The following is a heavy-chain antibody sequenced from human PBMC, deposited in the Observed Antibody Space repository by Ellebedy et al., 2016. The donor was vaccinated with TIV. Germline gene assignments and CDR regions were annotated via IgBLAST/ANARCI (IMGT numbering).Heavy chain of an antibody. V-gene: IGHV4-34*01. CDR1: GGSFSGYY. CDR3: ARVGGYCSSTSCYAFNWFDP. CDR2: INHSGST. D-gene: IGHD2-2*01. Sequence: MPSETLSLTCAVYGGSFSGYYWSWIRQPPGKGLEWIGEINHSGSTNYNPSLKGRVTISVDTSKNQFSLKLSSVTAADTAVYYCARVGGYCSSTSCYAFNWFDPWGQGTLVTVSS. J-gene: IGHJ5*02.